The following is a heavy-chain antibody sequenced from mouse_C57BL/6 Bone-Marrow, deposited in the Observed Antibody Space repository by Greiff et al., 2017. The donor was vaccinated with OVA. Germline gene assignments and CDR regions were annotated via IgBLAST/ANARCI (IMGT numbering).Heavy chain of an antibody. Sequence: EVKVVESGGGLVQPKGSLKLSCAASGFSFNTYAMNWVRQAPGKGLEWVARIRSKSNNYATYYADSVKDRFTISRDDSESMLYLQMNNLKTEDTAMYYCVRQKLRLRKPYYYAMDYWGQGTSVTVSS. J-gene: IGHJ4*01. CDR2: IRSKSNNYAT. CDR1: GFSFNTYA. CDR3: VRQKLRLRKPYYYAMDY. D-gene: IGHD3-2*02. V-gene: IGHV10-1*01.